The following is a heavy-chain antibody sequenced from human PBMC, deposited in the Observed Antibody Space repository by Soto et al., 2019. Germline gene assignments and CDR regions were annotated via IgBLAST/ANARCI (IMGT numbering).Heavy chain of an antibody. J-gene: IGHJ4*02. D-gene: IGHD5-18*01. CDR3: AKGQLWIYYFDC. CDR1: GFTFSSYA. Sequence: PGGSLRLSCAASGFTFSSYAMSWVRQAPGKGLEWVSAISGSGGSTYYADSVKGQFTISRDNSKNTLYLQMNSLRAEDTAVYYCAKGQLWIYYFDCWGQGTLVTVSS. CDR2: ISGSGGST. V-gene: IGHV3-23*01.